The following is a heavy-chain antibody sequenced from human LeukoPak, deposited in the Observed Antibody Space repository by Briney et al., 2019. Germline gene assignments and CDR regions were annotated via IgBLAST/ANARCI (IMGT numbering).Heavy chain of an antibody. Sequence: SETLSLTCSVSGASISTSAYYWGWIRQPPGKGLEWIGSIYYSGSTYYNASLKSRVTISIDTSKNQFSLRLSSVTAADTAVYYCAKSGGYGLIDYWGQGTLVTVSS. CDR2: IYYSGST. D-gene: IGHD1-26*01. V-gene: IGHV4-39*01. CDR3: AKSGGYGLIDY. CDR1: GASISTSAYY. J-gene: IGHJ4*02.